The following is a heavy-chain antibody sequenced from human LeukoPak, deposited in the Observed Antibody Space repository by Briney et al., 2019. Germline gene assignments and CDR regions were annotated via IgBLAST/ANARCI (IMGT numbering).Heavy chain of an antibody. Sequence: NPGGSLRLSCAASGFTFSSYSMNWVRQAPGKGLEWVSSISSSSSYIYYADSVKGRFTISRDNAKNSLYLQMNSLRAEDTAVYYCARDPRDRGVREVKPMDYWGQGTLVTVSS. CDR3: ARDPRDRGVREVKPMDY. D-gene: IGHD3-10*01. CDR2: ISSSSSYI. CDR1: GFTFSSYS. V-gene: IGHV3-21*01. J-gene: IGHJ4*02.